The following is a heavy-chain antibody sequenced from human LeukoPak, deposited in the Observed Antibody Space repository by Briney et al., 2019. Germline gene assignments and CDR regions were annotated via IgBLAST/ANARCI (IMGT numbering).Heavy chain of an antibody. J-gene: IGHJ5*02. V-gene: IGHV3-11*01. CDR2: INMGGTNT. Sequence: GGSLRLSCAASGFTFNDYYMSWIRQAPGKGLEWLSYINMGGTNTHYADSVKGRFTISRDNAKKSLYLEMNNLRAEDTAVYYCATDGAGFDTWGQGVLVTVSS. CDR1: GFTFNDYY. CDR3: ATDGAGFDT.